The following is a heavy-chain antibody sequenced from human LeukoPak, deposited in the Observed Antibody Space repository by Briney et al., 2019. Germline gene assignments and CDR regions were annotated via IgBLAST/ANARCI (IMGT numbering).Heavy chain of an antibody. CDR2: MYHTGHT. V-gene: IGHV4-59*08. D-gene: IGHD2-15*01. CDR1: GGSISNYY. CDR3: AGHPFATPFDY. Sequence: SETLSLTCNVSGGSISNYYWSWIRQPPGKGLEWIGYMYHTGHTMYNSSLKSRVTMSLDTSKNHFSLRLSSVTAADTAVYYCAGHPFATPFDYWGPGTLVNVSP. J-gene: IGHJ4*02.